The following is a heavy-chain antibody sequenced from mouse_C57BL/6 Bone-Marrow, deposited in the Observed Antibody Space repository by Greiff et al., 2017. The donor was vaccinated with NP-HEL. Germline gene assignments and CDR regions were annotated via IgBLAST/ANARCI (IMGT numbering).Heavy chain of an antibody. J-gene: IGHJ3*01. D-gene: IGHD4-1*01. V-gene: IGHV1-64*01. CDR1: GYTFTSYW. CDR2: IHPNSGST. CDR3: ARWEPAWFAY. Sequence: VQLQQSGAELVKPGASVKLSCKASGYTFTSYWMHWVKQRPGQGLEWIGMIHPNSGSTNYNEKFKSKATLTVDKSSSTAYMQLSSLTSEDSAVYYCARWEPAWFAYWGQGTLVTVSA.